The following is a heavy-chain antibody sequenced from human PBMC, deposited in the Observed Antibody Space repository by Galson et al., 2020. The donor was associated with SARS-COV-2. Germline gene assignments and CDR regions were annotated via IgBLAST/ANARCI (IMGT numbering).Heavy chain of an antibody. D-gene: IGHD3-10*01. CDR3: ARGPNGGYYEYFQH. CDR2: ISYDGSNK. CDR1: GFTFSSYA. Sequence: TGGSLRLSCAASGFTFSSYAMHWVRQAPGKGLEWVAVISYDGSNKYYADSVKGRFTISRDNSKNTLYLQMNSLRAEDTAVYYCARGPNGGYYEYFQHWGQGTLVTVSS. V-gene: IGHV3-30-3*01. J-gene: IGHJ1*01.